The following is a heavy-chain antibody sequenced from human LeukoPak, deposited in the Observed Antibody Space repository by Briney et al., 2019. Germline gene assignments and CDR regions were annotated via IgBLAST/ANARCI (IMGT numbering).Heavy chain of an antibody. J-gene: IGHJ6*03. Sequence: PGGSLRLSCATSGFTFRSYSMNWVRQAPGKGLEWVSYISSSSSTIYYADSVKGRFTISRDNAKNSLYLQMNSLRAEDTAVYYCTRSPRSGGAMYDYYCMDVWGKGTTVTVSS. CDR2: ISSSSSTI. D-gene: IGHD1-14*01. CDR3: TRSPRSGGAMYDYYCMDV. V-gene: IGHV3-48*01. CDR1: GFTFRSYS.